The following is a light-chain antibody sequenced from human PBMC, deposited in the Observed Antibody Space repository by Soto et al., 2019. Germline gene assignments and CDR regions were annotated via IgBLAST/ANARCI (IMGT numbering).Light chain of an antibody. CDR1: QTVYSN. CDR3: QQYNDWPWT. Sequence: EIVMTQSPATLSVSPGERATLSCRASQTVYSNLAWYQQKPGQAPRLLIYGASTRATGIPARFSGSGSGTEFTLTISSLQSEDFAVYDCQQYNDWPWTFGQGTKVDIK. V-gene: IGKV3-15*01. CDR2: GAS. J-gene: IGKJ1*01.